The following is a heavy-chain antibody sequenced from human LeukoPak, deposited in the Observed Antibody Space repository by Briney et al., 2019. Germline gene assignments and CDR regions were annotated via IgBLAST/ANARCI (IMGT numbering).Heavy chain of an antibody. Sequence: GGSLRLSCAASGFTFSSYGMHWVRQAPGKGLEWVSVIYSGGSTYYADSVKGRFTISRDNSKNTLYLQMNSLRAEDTAVYYCNYYYYGMDVWGQGTTVTVSS. CDR1: GFTFSSYG. CDR3: NYYYYGMDV. CDR2: IYSGGST. J-gene: IGHJ6*02. V-gene: IGHV3-53*01.